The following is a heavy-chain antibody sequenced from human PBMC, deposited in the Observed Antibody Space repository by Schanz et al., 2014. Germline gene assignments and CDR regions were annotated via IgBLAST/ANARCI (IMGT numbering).Heavy chain of an antibody. Sequence: QVQLVQSAPEVKKPGASVKVSCKASGGTFSSSTLTWVRQAPGQGLEWMGRIIPILDKTNYAQKFQGRVTMTRDTSTSTVYMELSSLRSEDTAVYFCARGPSTGAFDIWGQGTMVTVSS. CDR2: IIPILDKT. CDR3: ARGPSTGAFDI. J-gene: IGHJ3*02. CDR1: GGTFSSST. V-gene: IGHV1-69*04.